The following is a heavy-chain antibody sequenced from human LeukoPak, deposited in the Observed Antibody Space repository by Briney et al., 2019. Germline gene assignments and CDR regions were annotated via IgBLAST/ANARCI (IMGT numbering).Heavy chain of an antibody. CDR3: ARVVPPYYYGSGSYYTVYGMAV. V-gene: IGHV4-34*01. CDR1: GGSFSGYY. J-gene: IGHJ6*02. CDR2: INHSGST. Sequence: SETLSLTCAVYGGSFSGYYWSWIRQPPGKGLEWIGEINHSGSTNYNPSLKSRVTISVETSKNQFSLKLSSVTAADTPVSYCARVVPPYYYGSGSYYTVYGMAVWGQGNTVTVSS. D-gene: IGHD3-10*01.